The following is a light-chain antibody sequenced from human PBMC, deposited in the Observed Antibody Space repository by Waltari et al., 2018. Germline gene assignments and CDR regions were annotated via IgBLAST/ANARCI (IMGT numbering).Light chain of an antibody. J-gene: IGLJ2*01. Sequence: QSSLTHPASFSWSPGQSITISCTGTSSYVGGYNYVSWYPQHPGRAPKLMIYYVSTRPSGVSSCCSGSKSGDTASLSMCGLPAEDDADSYCSSYTGGSTLVFGGGTKMTV. V-gene: IGLV2-14*01. CDR2: YVS. CDR1: SSYVGGYNY. CDR3: SSYTGGSTLV.